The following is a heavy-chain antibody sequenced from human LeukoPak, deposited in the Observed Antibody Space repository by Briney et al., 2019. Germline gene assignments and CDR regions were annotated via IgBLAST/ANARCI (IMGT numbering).Heavy chain of an antibody. Sequence: PGGSLRLSGAASGFTFSSYWMSWVRQAPGKGLEWVANIKQDGSEKYYVDSVKGRFTISRDNAKNSLYLQMNSLRAEDTAVYYCARVQDDFWSGKADCWGQGTLVTVSS. CDR3: ARVQDDFWSGKADC. CDR1: GFTFSSYW. CDR2: IKQDGSEK. V-gene: IGHV3-7*01. D-gene: IGHD3-3*01. J-gene: IGHJ4*02.